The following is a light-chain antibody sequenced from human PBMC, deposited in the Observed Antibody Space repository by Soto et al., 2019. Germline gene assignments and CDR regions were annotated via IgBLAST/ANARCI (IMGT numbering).Light chain of an antibody. J-gene: IGKJ4*01. CDR3: QEYNGLPVT. CDR2: RAS. Sequence: DIQMTQSPSTLSASVGDRVTITCRASQSLVDWLAWYQQKPGKAPTLLIYRASNLESGVPSRFSGSGFGTEFNLTIRSLQHDAFAPYCCQEYNGLPVTFCGGTTVES. CDR1: QSLVDW. V-gene: IGKV1-5*03.